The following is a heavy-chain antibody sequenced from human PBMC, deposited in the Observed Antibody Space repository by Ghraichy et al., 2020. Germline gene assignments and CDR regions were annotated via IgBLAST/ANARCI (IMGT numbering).Heavy chain of an antibody. V-gene: IGHV3-74*01. J-gene: IGHJ4*02. D-gene: IGHD7-27*01. CDR1: GFTLRSYW. Sequence: GGSLRLSCEVSGFTLRSYWMHWVRQAPGKGLEWVSRIDRDGSGPSYADSVKGRFTISRDNARNTLYLLMNSLRSDDTAVYYCGRASSSVGPTGAAWGQGTLVTVSS. CDR3: GRASSSVGPTGAA. CDR2: IDRDGSGP.